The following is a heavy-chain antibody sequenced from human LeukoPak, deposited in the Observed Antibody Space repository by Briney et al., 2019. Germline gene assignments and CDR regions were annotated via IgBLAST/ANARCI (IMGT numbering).Heavy chain of an antibody. CDR1: GFTFDDYA. D-gene: IGHD6-13*01. V-gene: IGHV3-43D*03. CDR2: ISWDGGST. Sequence: GGSLRLSCAASGFTFDDYAMHWVRQAPGKGLEWVSLISWDGGSTHYADSVKGRFTISRDNSKNSLYLQMNSLRAEDTALYYCAKDLAAAASSWGQGTLVTVSS. J-gene: IGHJ5*02. CDR3: AKDLAAAASS.